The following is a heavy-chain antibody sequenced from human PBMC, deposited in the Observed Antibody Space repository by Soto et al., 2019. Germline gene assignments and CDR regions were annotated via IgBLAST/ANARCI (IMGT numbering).Heavy chain of an antibody. CDR3: AKENGYSSSWFEFDY. V-gene: IGHV3-23*01. D-gene: IGHD6-13*01. CDR2: ISGSGGST. CDR1: GFTFSSYA. J-gene: IGHJ4*02. Sequence: EVQLLESGGGWVQPGGSLRLSCAASGFTFSSYAMSWVRQAPGKGLEWVSAISGSGGSTYYADSVKGRFTISRDNSKNTPYLQMNSLRAEDTAVYYCAKENGYSSSWFEFDYWGQGTLVTVSS.